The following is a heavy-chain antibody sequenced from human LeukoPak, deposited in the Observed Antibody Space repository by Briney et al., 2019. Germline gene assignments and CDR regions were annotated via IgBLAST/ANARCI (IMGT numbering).Heavy chain of an antibody. CDR1: GGFLYSCNW. CDR3: SKFYGGKSGMLPRSTCDI. CDR2: IYHSGST. J-gene: IGHJ3*02. D-gene: IGHD4-23*01. V-gene: IGHV4-4*02. Sequence: SETLSLPCGVSGGFLYSCNWWSWVRQPPGKGLEWIGEIYHSGSTNYNPSLKSRVTISVDRSKNQFSQKMRSVTAADTAVYYCSKFYGGKSGMLPRSTCDIWGQGTMVTVSS.